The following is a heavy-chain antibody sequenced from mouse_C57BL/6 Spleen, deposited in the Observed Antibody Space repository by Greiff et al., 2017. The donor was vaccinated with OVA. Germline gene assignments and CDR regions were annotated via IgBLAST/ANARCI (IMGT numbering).Heavy chain of an antibody. CDR2: ISSGGSYT. J-gene: IGHJ1*03. D-gene: IGHD2-1*01. CDR3: ARAGGNYEWYFDV. Sequence: EVKVVESGGDLVKPGGSLKLSCAASGFTFSSYGMSWVRQTPDKRLEWVATISSGGSYTYYPDSVKGRFTISRDNAKNTLYLQMSSLKSEDTAMYYCARAGGNYEWYFDVWGTGTTVTVSS. CDR1: GFTFSSYG. V-gene: IGHV5-6*01.